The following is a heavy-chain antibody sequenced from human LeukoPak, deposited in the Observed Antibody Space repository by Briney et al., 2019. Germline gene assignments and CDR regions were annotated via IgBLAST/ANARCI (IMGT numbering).Heavy chain of an antibody. CDR1: GFSFSDYD. CDR3: AREWRGIASHYHGMDV. V-gene: IGHV3-13*01. D-gene: IGHD6-6*01. Sequence: GGSLRLSCVASGFSFSDYDMYWVRQAAGRGLEWVSALGTNGDAYYLGSVRGRFTISRENVKNSLYLQMNSLGVEDTAVYYCAREWRGIASHYHGMDVWGQGTAVTVSS. J-gene: IGHJ6*02. CDR2: LGTNGDA.